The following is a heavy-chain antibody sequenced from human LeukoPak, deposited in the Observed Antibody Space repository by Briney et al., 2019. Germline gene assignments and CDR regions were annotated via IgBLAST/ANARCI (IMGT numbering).Heavy chain of an antibody. CDR3: ARHVGPGYGGLAGSDAFDI. CDR2: IYYSGST. J-gene: IGHJ3*02. V-gene: IGHV4-39*01. Sequence: SETLSLTCAVYGGSFSGYYWGWIRQPPGKGLEWIGSIYYSGSTYYNPSLKSRVTISVDTSKNQFSLKLSSVTAADTAVYYCARHVGPGYGGLAGSDAFDIWGQGTMVTVSS. CDR1: GGSFSGYY. D-gene: IGHD4-23*01.